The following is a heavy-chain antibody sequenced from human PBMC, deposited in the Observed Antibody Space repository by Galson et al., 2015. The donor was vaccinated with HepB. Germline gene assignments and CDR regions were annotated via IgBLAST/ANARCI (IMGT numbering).Heavy chain of an antibody. CDR1: GFTFSSYG. CDR2: IRYDGTNK. Sequence: SLRLSCATSGFTFSSYGMHWVRQAPGKGLEWVAFIRYDGTNKYYADSVKGRFTISRDNSKNTLYLQMNSLRAEDTAVYYCAKDRAGHVVEVTFEYWGPGTLVTVSS. J-gene: IGHJ4*02. D-gene: IGHD2-21*02. V-gene: IGHV3-30*02. CDR3: AKDRAGHVVEVTFEY.